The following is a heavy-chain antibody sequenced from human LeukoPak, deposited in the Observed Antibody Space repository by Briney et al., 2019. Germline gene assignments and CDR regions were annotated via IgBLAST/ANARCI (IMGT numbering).Heavy chain of an antibody. D-gene: IGHD6-13*01. CDR2: INHSGST. Sequence: SETLSLTCAVYGGSFSGYYWSWIRQPPGKGLEWIGEINHSGSTNYNPSLKSRVTISVDTSKNQFSLKLSSVTAADTAVYYCARGGIAAAGTCCFGYWGQGTLVTVSS. V-gene: IGHV4-34*01. CDR1: GGSFSGYY. J-gene: IGHJ4*02. CDR3: ARGGIAAAGTCCFGY.